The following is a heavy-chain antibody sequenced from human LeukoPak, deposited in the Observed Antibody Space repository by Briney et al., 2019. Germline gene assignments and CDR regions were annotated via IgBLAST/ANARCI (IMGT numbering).Heavy chain of an antibody. D-gene: IGHD6-13*01. Sequence: ASVKVSCKASGYTFTSYAMHWVRQAPGQRLEWMGWMNPNSGNTGYAQKFQGRVTITRNTSISTAYMELSSLRSEDTAVYYCARVGNAFDIWGQGTMVTVSS. CDR2: MNPNSGNT. J-gene: IGHJ3*02. CDR1: GYTFTSYA. V-gene: IGHV1-8*03. CDR3: ARVGNAFDI.